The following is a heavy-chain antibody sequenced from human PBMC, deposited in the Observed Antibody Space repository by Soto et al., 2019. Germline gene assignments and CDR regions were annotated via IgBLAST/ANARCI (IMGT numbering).Heavy chain of an antibody. D-gene: IGHD3-3*01. CDR2: ISGSSSTI. Sequence: GGSLRLSCAASGFTFSSYSMNWVRQAPGKGLEWVSYISGSSSTIFYADSVKGRFTISRDNAKNSLFLQMNSLRDEDTAVYYCASDRGPLLRFLEWFPMDVWCQGTTVAVSS. CDR1: GFTFSSYS. CDR3: ASDRGPLLRFLEWFPMDV. J-gene: IGHJ6*02. V-gene: IGHV3-48*02.